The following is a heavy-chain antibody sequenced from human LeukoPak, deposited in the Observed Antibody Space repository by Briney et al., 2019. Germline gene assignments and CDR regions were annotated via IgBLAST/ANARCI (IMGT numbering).Heavy chain of an antibody. CDR1: GGTFSSYA. V-gene: IGHV1-69*01. Sequence: ASVKVSCKASGGTFSSYAISWVRQAPGQGLEWMGGIIPIFGTANYAQKFQGRVTITADESTSTAYMELSSLRSEDTAVYYCASDKGYYYGSGSYSYFDYWGQGTLVTVSS. J-gene: IGHJ4*02. CDR2: IIPIFGTA. CDR3: ASDKGYYYGSGSYSYFDY. D-gene: IGHD3-10*01.